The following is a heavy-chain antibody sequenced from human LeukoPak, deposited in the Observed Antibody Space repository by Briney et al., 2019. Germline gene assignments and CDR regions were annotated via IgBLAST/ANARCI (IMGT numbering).Heavy chain of an antibody. Sequence: SQTLSLTCAVSGGSISSGGYSWSWIRQPPGKGLEWIGYIYHSGSTYYNPSLKSRVTISVDRSKNQFSLKLSSVTAADTAVYYCARSIFGALEVDYYYGMDVWGQGTTVTVSS. D-gene: IGHD3-3*01. CDR2: IYHSGST. CDR1: GGSISSGGYS. J-gene: IGHJ6*02. CDR3: ARSIFGALEVDYYYGMDV. V-gene: IGHV4-30-2*01.